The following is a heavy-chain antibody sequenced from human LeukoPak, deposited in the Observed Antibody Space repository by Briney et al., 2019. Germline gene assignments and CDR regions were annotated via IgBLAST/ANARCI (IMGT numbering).Heavy chain of an antibody. V-gene: IGHV1-24*01. J-gene: IGHJ6*02. CDR3: ATDRGAVAGTDYYYGMDV. Sequence: ASVKVSCKVSGYTLTELSIHWVRQAPGKGLEWMGGFDPEDGETIYAQKFQGRVTMTEDTSTDTAYMELSSLRSEGTAVYYCATDRGAVAGTDYYYGMDVWGQGTTVTVSS. CDR2: FDPEDGET. CDR1: GYTLTELS. D-gene: IGHD6-19*01.